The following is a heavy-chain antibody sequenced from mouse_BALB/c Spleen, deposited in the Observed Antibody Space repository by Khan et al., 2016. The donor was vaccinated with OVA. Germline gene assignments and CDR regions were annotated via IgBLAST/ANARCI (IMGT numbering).Heavy chain of an antibody. CDR2: ISSAGDYI. Sequence: EVELVESGGDLVKPGGSLKLSCSASGFTFSTYAMSWVRQTPEKRLEWVATISSAGDYIYYPDSVKGRFTISRDNAKDPLYLQMSSLRSEDTAMYYCARHNYGPFAYGGQGTLVTVSA. V-gene: IGHV5-9-3*01. CDR1: GFTFSTYA. J-gene: IGHJ3*01. CDR3: ARHNYGPFAY. D-gene: IGHD1-1*01.